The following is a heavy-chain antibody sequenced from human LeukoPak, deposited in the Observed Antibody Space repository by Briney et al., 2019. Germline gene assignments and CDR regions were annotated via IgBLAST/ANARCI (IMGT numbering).Heavy chain of an antibody. Sequence: GGSLRLSCAASGFTFSSYGMHWVRQAPGKGLEWVAVISYDGSNKYYADSVKGRFTISRDNSKNTLYLQMNSLRAEDTAVYYCACGSYGFRYYFDYWGQGTLVTVSS. J-gene: IGHJ4*02. V-gene: IGHV3-30*03. D-gene: IGHD1-26*01. CDR2: ISYDGSNK. CDR3: ACGSYGFRYYFDY. CDR1: GFTFSSYG.